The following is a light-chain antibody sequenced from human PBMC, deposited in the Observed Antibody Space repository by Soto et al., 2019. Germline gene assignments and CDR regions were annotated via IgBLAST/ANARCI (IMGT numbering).Light chain of an antibody. CDR3: SSYTRSNTWV. CDR1: RSDIGGYIY. V-gene: IGLV2-14*01. CDR2: EVT. Sequence: QSALTQPASVSGYPGQSITIPCTGTRSDIGGYIYVSWYQHYPGKVPKLMIYEVTNRPSGVSDRFSGSKSGNTAFLTISGLQAEDESIYYCSSYTRSNTWVFGGGTQLTVL. J-gene: IGLJ3*02.